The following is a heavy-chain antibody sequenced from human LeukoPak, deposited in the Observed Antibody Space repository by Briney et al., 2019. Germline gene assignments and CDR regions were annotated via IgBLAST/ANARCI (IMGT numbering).Heavy chain of an antibody. D-gene: IGHD4-17*01. CDR3: ARDPNGDYLGAFDF. J-gene: IGHJ3*01. Sequence: GGSLRLSCAAPEFTFSRYAMTWVRQAPGKGLEWVSSITSRDGRTSYADSVKGRFTVSRDNSKNTLHLQMNYLRVEDTAVYYCARDPNGDYLGAFDFWGQGTLVTVSS. CDR1: EFTFSRYA. V-gene: IGHV3-23*01. CDR2: ITSRDGRT.